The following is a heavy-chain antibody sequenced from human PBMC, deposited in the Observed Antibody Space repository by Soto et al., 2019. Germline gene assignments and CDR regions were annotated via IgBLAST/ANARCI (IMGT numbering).Heavy chain of an antibody. Sequence: LRLSCAASGFIFRYYAIHWVRQAPGKGLEWVAVISRDGSHKYYLDSVKGRFTISRDNSKDTVNLLMNSLRDDDSAMYYCARSRNSAVADSFDFWGQGTLVTVSS. D-gene: IGHD1-26*01. CDR2: ISRDGSHK. V-gene: IGHV3-30*04. J-gene: IGHJ4*02. CDR1: GFIFRYYA. CDR3: ARSRNSAVADSFDF.